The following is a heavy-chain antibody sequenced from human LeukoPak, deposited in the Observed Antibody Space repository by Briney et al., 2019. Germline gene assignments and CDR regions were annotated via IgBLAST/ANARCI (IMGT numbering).Heavy chain of an antibody. D-gene: IGHD2-2*01. Sequence: GGSLRLSCAASAFTVSSYYMSWVRQAPGKGLEWVSVIYSGSSTYYADSVKGRFTISRDDSKNTLYLQMNSLRAEDTAVYYCARSCSSTSCYAYFDYWGQGTLVTVSS. J-gene: IGHJ4*02. V-gene: IGHV3-53*01. CDR1: AFTVSSYY. CDR3: ARSCSSTSCYAYFDY. CDR2: IYSGSST.